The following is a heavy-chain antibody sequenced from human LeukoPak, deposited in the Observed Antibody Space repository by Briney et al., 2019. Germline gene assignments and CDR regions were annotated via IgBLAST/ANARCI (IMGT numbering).Heavy chain of an antibody. CDR2: IYGGSST. CDR1: GVTVSSTY. Sequence: RTGGSLRLSCAASGVTVSSTYMSWVRQAPGKGLELVSVIYGGSSTYNADSVKGRFTISRDNSKNTLFLQMNSLRAEDTAVYYCARASKVEAFDVWGQGTMVTVSS. CDR3: ARASKVEAFDV. J-gene: IGHJ3*01. V-gene: IGHV3-66*01. D-gene: IGHD2-15*01.